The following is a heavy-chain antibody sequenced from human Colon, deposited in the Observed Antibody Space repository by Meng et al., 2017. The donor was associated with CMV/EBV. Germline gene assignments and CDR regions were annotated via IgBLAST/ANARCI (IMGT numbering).Heavy chain of an antibody. Sequence: GESLKISCAVSGFTFSTYWMTWVRQAPGKGLEWVVSMSHDGSEEYYLDSVRGRFTVSRDNAQDSVYLQMNSLRVEDTAIYYCARDRGPNTLDYWGQGTTVTVSS. CDR3: ARDRGPNTLDY. CDR1: GFTFSTYW. V-gene: IGHV3-7*01. J-gene: IGHJ4*02. D-gene: IGHD2-8*01. CDR2: MSHDGSEE.